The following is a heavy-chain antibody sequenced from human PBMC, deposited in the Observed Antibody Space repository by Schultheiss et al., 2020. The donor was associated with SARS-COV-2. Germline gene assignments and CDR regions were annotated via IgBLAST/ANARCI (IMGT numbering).Heavy chain of an antibody. CDR3: ARDTVDWDHAFDI. CDR1: GDSVGNKIGA. Sequence: SETLSLTCAISGDSVGNKIGAWNWIRQSPSRGLEWLGRTYYRSKWYNDYAVSVKSRITINPDTSKNQFSLQLNSVTPEDTAVYYCARDTVDWDHAFDIWGQGTTVTVSS. CDR2: TYYRSKWYN. V-gene: IGHV6-1*01. D-gene: IGHD3-9*01. J-gene: IGHJ3*02.